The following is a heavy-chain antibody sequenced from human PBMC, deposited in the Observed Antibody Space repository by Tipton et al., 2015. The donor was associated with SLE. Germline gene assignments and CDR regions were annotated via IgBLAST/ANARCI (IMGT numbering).Heavy chain of an antibody. J-gene: IGHJ3*02. CDR1: GFTFSSYS. CDR3: ASDYSGTRGFDI. V-gene: IGHV3-21*04. Sequence: GSLRLSCAASGFTFSSYSMNWVRQAPGKGLEWVSSISSSSSYIYYADSVKGRFTISRDNAKNSLYLQMNSLRAEDTAVYYCASDYSGTRGFDIWGQGTMVTVSS. CDR2: ISSSSSYI. D-gene: IGHD1-26*01.